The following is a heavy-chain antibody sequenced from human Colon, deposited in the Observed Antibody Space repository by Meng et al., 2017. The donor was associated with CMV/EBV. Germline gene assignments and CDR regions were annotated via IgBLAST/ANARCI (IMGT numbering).Heavy chain of an antibody. CDR3: ARAGYYDGSGPDY. V-gene: IGHV3-11*04. J-gene: IGHJ4*02. Sequence: GGSLRLSCVASGFTFRDYYMSWIRQAPGKGLEWISYMSGSSRTIYYADSVQGRFSISRDNAKDSLYLQMTSLTAEDTAVYYCARAGYYDGSGPDYWGQGTLVTVSS. CDR1: GFTFRDYY. CDR2: MSGSSRTI. D-gene: IGHD3-22*01.